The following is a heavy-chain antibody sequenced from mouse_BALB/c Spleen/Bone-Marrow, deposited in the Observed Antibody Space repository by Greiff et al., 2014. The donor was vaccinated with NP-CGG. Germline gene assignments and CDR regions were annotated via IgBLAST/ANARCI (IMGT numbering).Heavy chain of an antibody. J-gene: IGHJ4*01. CDR1: GYTFTSYY. CDR2: INPNNDGT. CDR3: ARAAYDPYAMDY. Sequence: QVQLQQSGAELVKPRASVKLSCKASGYTFTSYYMYWVKQRPGQGLEWIGEINPNNDGTNFNEKFKSKATLTVDKSSSTAYMQLSSLTSEDSAVYYGARAAYDPYAMDYWGQGASVTVSS. V-gene: IGHV1S81*02. D-gene: IGHD2-3*01.